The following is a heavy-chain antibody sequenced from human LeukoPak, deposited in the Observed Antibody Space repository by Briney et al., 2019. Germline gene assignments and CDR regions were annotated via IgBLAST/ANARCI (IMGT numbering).Heavy chain of an antibody. CDR3: AKEVTPGALLYGPFDY. Sequence: GGSLRLSCAASGFTFSSNGINWVRQAPGKGLEWVAIVWYDGSKEYYADSVKGRFTISRDNSKNKVYLQMNSLRAEDTAIYYCAKEVTPGALLYGPFDYWGQGTLVTVSS. CDR1: GFTFSSNG. V-gene: IGHV3-33*06. D-gene: IGHD4-23*01. CDR2: VWYDGSKE. J-gene: IGHJ4*02.